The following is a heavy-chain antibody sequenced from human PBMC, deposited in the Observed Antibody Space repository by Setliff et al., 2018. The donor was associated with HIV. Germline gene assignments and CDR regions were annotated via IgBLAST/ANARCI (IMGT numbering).Heavy chain of an antibody. Sequence: PSETLSLTCSVSGDSISRTTYYWALVLQPPGKGLEWIGSIFYSGPTYYHPSLKSRVTISLDTSKNQFSLRLTSVTAADTAVYYCARYKTFYDFWGGYYTHGAFKIWGLGTMVTVSS. V-gene: IGHV4-39*07. CDR1: GDSISRTTYY. CDR2: IFYSGPT. D-gene: IGHD3-3*01. CDR3: ARYKTFYDFWGGYYTHGAFKI. J-gene: IGHJ3*02.